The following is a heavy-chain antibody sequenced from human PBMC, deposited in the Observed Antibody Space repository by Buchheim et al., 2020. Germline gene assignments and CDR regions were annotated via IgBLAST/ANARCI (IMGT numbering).Heavy chain of an antibody. Sequence: EVQLVESGGGLVQPGGSLRLSCAASGFTFSSYWMSWVRQAPGKGLEWVANIKQDGSEKYYVDSVKGRFTISRDNAKNSLYVQMNSLRAEDTAVYYCAREYPDIVVVPAAIPGWFDPWGQGTL. CDR2: IKQDGSEK. J-gene: IGHJ5*02. D-gene: IGHD2-2*01. CDR3: AREYPDIVVVPAAIPGWFDP. V-gene: IGHV3-7*01. CDR1: GFTFSSYW.